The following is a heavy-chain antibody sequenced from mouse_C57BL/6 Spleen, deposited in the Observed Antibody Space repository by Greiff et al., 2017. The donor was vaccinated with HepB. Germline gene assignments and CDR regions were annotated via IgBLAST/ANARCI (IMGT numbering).Heavy chain of an antibody. Sequence: QVQLQQSGPELVKPGASVKISCKASGYAFSSSWMNWVKQRPGKGLEWIGRIYPGDGDTNYNGKFKGKATLTADKSSSTAYMQLSSLTSEDSAVYFCARELGGNFDYWGQGTTLTVSS. CDR2: IYPGDGDT. J-gene: IGHJ2*01. D-gene: IGHD4-1*01. V-gene: IGHV1-82*01. CDR1: GYAFSSSW. CDR3: ARELGGNFDY.